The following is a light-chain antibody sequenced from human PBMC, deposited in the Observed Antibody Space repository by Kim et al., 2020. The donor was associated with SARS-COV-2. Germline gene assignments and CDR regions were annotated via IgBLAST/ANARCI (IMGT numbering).Light chain of an antibody. J-gene: IGKJ5*01. Sequence: SVGDSVTITCQASQDIRKFLNWYQHKTGKAPELLITDASTWRTGVPSRCSGSASGTHFTFTISNLQPEDIATYYCQQYNNLQAITFGQGTRLEIK. CDR1: QDIRKF. CDR3: QQYNNLQAIT. V-gene: IGKV1-33*01. CDR2: DAS.